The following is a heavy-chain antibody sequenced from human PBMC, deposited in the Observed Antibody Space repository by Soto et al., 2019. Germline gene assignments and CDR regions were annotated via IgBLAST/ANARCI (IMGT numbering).Heavy chain of an antibody. CDR2: FDPEDGET. Sequence: ASVKVSCKVSGYTLTELSMHWVRQAPGKGLEWMGGFDPEDGETIYAQKFQGRVTMTEDTSTDTAYMELSSLRSEDTAVYYCATVSPFGGSAKPRNCYYYGRGVWGRGSRGAVCS. CDR1: GYTLTELS. V-gene: IGHV1-24*01. D-gene: IGHD2-15*01. J-gene: IGHJ6*02. CDR3: ATVSPFGGSAKPRNCYYYGRGV.